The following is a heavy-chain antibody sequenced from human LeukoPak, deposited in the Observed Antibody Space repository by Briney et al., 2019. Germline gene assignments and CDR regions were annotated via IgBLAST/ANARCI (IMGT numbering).Heavy chain of an antibody. CDR1: GFTFSNYA. CDR3: AKDPAKTKLLWFGELLYFDY. V-gene: IGHV3-23*01. D-gene: IGHD3-10*01. J-gene: IGHJ4*02. CDR2: ISGSGGST. Sequence: GGSLRLSCAASGFTFSNYALSWVRQAPGKGLEWVSDISGSGGSTYYADSVKGRFTISRDNSKNTLYLQMNSLRAEDTAVYYCAKDPAKTKLLWFGELLYFDYWGQGTLVTVSS.